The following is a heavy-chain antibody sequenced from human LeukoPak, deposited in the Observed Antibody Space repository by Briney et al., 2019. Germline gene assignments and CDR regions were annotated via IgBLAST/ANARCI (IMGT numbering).Heavy chain of an antibody. Sequence: GGSLRLSCAASGFTFSSHWMHWVRQAPGKGLVWVSRVNTDGSSTTYADSVKGRFTISRDNAKNTLYLQMNSLRAEDTAVYYCVRVSVSPGAAAGFDYWGQGTLVTVSS. CDR2: VNTDGSST. D-gene: IGHD6-13*01. CDR3: VRVSVSPGAAAGFDY. J-gene: IGHJ4*02. CDR1: GFTFSSHW. V-gene: IGHV3-74*01.